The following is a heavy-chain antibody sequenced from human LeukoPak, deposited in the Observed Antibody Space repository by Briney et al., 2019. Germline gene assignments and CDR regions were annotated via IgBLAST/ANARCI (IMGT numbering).Heavy chain of an antibody. Sequence: GASVKVSCKASGYTFTRYYMHWVRQAPGHGLEWMGIINPSGGSAIYAQKFRGRVTMTRDTSTSTVYMELSSLRSEDTALYYCATVGYSQFFDYWGQGTLVTVSS. CDR1: GYTFTRYY. CDR2: INPSGGSA. J-gene: IGHJ4*02. D-gene: IGHD5-18*01. CDR3: ATVGYSQFFDY. V-gene: IGHV1-46*01.